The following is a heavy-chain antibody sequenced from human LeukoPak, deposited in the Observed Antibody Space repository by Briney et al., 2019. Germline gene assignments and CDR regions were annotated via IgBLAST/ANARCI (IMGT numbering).Heavy chain of an antibody. V-gene: IGHV3-30-3*01. CDR2: ISYDGSNK. CDR1: GFTFSSYA. D-gene: IGHD6-19*01. Sequence: GGSLRLSCAASGFTFSSYAMHWVRQAPGKGLEWVAVISYDGSNKYYADSVKGRFTISRDNSKNTLYLQMNSLRAEDTAVYYCARSGAVAGTGYFDYWGQATLVSVSS. CDR3: ARSGAVAGTGYFDY. J-gene: IGHJ4*02.